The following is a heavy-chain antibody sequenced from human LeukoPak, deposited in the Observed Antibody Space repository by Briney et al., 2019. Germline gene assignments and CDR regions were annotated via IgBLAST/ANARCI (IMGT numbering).Heavy chain of an antibody. CDR3: ASALHMVRDAFDI. D-gene: IGHD3-10*01. CDR2: INPDGGRT. J-gene: IGHJ3*02. Sequence: GGSLRLSCAASGFTFSTYWMHWVRQAPGKGLVWVSRINPDGGRTSYADSVKGRFTISRDNAKNMLYLQVNSLRAEDTAVYYCASALHMVRDAFDIWGQGTMVTVSS. V-gene: IGHV3-74*01. CDR1: GFTFSTYW.